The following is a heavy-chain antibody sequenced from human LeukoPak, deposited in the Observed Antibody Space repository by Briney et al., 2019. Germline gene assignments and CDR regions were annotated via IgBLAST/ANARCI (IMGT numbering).Heavy chain of an antibody. J-gene: IGHJ5*02. Sequence: PSETLSLTCAVSGGSISSSNWWSWVRQPPGKGLEWIGEIYHSGSTNYNPSLKGRVTISVDKSKNQFSLKLSSVTAADTAVYYCARDRYINWFDPWGQGTLVTVSS. CDR2: IYHSGST. CDR3: ARDRYINWFDP. D-gene: IGHD3-16*02. CDR1: GGSISSSNW. V-gene: IGHV4-4*02.